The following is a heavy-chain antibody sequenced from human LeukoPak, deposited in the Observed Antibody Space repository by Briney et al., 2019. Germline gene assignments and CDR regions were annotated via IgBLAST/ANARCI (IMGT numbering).Heavy chain of an antibody. CDR1: GGSISSFY. CDR2: ISYSGST. J-gene: IGHJ4*02. Sequence: SETLSLTCTVSGGSISSFYWSWIRQPPGKGLEWIGYISYSGSTNYNPSLKSRVTISVDTSKTQFSLKLSSVTAADTAVYYCARKQGGTMYDVWGQGTQVTVSS. D-gene: IGHD1-7*01. V-gene: IGHV4-59*01. CDR3: ARKQGGTMYDV.